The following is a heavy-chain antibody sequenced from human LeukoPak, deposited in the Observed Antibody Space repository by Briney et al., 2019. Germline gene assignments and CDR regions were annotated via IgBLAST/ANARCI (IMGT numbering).Heavy chain of an antibody. CDR1: GGSISSSSYY. J-gene: IGHJ4*02. CDR3: ARWEGGGYDYFDY. D-gene: IGHD5-12*01. CDR2: IYYSGST. Sequence: SETLSLTCTVSGGSISSSSYYWGWIRQPPGKGLEWIGSIYYSGSTYYNPSLKSRVTISVDTSKNQFSLKLSSVTAADTAVYYCARWEGGGYDYFDYWGQGTLVTVSS. V-gene: IGHV4-39*01.